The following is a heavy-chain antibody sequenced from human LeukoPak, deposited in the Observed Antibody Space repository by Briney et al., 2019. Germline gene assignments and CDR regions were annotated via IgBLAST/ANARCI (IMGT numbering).Heavy chain of an antibody. D-gene: IGHD6-13*01. CDR1: GYTFTKSA. J-gene: IGHJ4*02. CDR2: ISAYNGNT. V-gene: IGHV1-18*01. CDR3: ARSDPLIAAAGTGFDY. Sequence: GASVKVSCKASGYTFTKSAMNWVRQAPGQGLEWMGWISAYNGNTNYAQKLQGRVTMTTDTSTSTAYMELRSLRSDDTAMYYCARSDPLIAAAGTGFDYWGQGTLVTVSS.